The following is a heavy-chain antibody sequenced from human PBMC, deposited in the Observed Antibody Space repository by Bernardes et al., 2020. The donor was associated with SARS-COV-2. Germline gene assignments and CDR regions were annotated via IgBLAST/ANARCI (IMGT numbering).Heavy chain of an antibody. V-gene: IGHV3-30*04. D-gene: IGHD3-16*01. Sequence: GGSLRLSCAASGFTFSTYAMHWVRQAPGKGLEWVAFISYDGWNKYYSDSVKGRFTISRDNSKNTLYLQMNSLRIEDTSVYYCARDWENYYGLWGQGTLVTVSS. CDR3: ARDWENYYGL. CDR1: GFTFSTYA. J-gene: IGHJ4*02. CDR2: ISYDGWNK.